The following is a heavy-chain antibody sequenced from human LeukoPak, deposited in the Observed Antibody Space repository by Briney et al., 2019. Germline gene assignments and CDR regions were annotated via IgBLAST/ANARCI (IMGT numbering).Heavy chain of an antibody. D-gene: IGHD3-16*01. CDR1: GFTVSSNY. J-gene: IGHJ4*02. CDR2: IYGGDTT. V-gene: IGHV3-53*01. Sequence: GGSLRLSCAVSGFTVSSNYMSWVRQAPGKGLEWVSGIYGGDTTYYADSVKGRFTISRDNSKNTLYLQMNSLRAEDTAVYYCAGGGSPHYFDYWGQGTLVTVSS. CDR3: AGGGSPHYFDY.